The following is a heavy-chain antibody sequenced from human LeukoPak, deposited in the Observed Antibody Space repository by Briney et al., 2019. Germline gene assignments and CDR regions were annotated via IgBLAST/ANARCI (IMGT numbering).Heavy chain of an antibody. Sequence: GESLKISCQGSGYSFTSYWIGWVRQMPGKGLEWMGIIYPGDSDTRYSPSFQGRVTISADKSISTAYLQWSSLKASDTAMYYCARTSYSSGWSDWFDPWGQGTLVTVSP. D-gene: IGHD6-19*01. CDR2: IYPGDSDT. V-gene: IGHV5-51*01. J-gene: IGHJ5*02. CDR1: GYSFTSYW. CDR3: ARTSYSSGWSDWFDP.